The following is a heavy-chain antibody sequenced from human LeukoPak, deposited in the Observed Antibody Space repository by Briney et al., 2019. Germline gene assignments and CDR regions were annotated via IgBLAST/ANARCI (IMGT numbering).Heavy chain of an antibody. J-gene: IGHJ4*02. D-gene: IGHD2/OR15-2a*01. Sequence: SATLSLTCTVSGASISCHYWCWLRQPPGKGLEWIVYVYLDGTTNYSPSLNRRVAISIDTSRNQFSLKLSCMTAADTAVYYCARGSTRADDYWGEGILVTVSS. V-gene: IGHV4-59*11. CDR2: VYLDGTT. CDR3: ARGSTRADDY. CDR1: GASISCHY.